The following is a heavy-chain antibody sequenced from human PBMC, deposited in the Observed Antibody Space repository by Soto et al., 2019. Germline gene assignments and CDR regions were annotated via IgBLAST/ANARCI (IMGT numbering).Heavy chain of an antibody. Sequence: ASVKVSCKASGYTLSRYGIMWVRQAPGQGLEWMGWISAYNGNTNSAEKLRGRLTMTTDASTTTAYMELRSLRSDDTAIYYCARDQGFRVVINSNWFDPWGQGPLVTVSS. CDR1: GYTLSRYG. CDR3: ARDQGFRVVINSNWFDP. V-gene: IGHV1-18*01. J-gene: IGHJ5*02. CDR2: ISAYNGNT. D-gene: IGHD2-21*01.